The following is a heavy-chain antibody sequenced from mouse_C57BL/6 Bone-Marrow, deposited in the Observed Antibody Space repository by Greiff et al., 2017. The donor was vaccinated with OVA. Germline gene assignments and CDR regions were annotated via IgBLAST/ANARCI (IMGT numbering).Heavy chain of an antibody. CDR2: ISSGSSII. V-gene: IGHV5-17*01. CDR3: ARSWFAY. Sequence: EVHLVESGGGLVKPGGSLKLSCAASGFTFSDYGMHWVRQAPEKGLEWVAYISSGSSIIYYADTVKGRFTISRDNAKNTLFLQMTSLRSEDTAMYYCARSWFAYWGQGTLVTVSA. J-gene: IGHJ3*01. CDR1: GFTFSDYG.